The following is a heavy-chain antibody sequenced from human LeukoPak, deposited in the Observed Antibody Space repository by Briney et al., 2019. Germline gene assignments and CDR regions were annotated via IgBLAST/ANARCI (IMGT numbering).Heavy chain of an antibody. V-gene: IGHV4-34*01. CDR1: GGSFSGYY. Sequence: SETLSLTCAVYGGSFSGYYWSWIRQPPGKGLEWIGEINHSGSTNYNPSLKSRVTISVDTSKNQFSLKLSSVTAVDTAVYYCARRATNSSGSYYFDYWGQGTLVTVSS. J-gene: IGHJ4*02. D-gene: IGHD3-22*01. CDR3: ARRATNSSGSYYFDY. CDR2: INHSGST.